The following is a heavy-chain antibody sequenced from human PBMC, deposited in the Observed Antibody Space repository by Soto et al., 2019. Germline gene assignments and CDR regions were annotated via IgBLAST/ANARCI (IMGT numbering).Heavy chain of an antibody. CDR3: ARHRAGWELRVDH. CDR2: IYYSGST. V-gene: IGHV4-39*01. D-gene: IGHD1-26*01. Sequence: QLQLQESGPGLVKPSETLSLTCTVSGDSISSSTYYWGWIRQPPGKGLEWIGSIYYSGSTSYNPSLERRGTTSVDTSKNQFSLKLRSVTAADTAVYYCARHRAGWELRVDHWCQGTLVTVSS. CDR1: GDSISSSTYY. J-gene: IGHJ4*02.